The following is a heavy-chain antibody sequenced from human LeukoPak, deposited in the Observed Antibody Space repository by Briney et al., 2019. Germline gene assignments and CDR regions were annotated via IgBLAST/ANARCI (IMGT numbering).Heavy chain of an antibody. J-gene: IGHJ5*02. CDR2: IKQDGSEK. CDR1: GFTFTNYW. V-gene: IGHV3-7*03. CDR3: ARHGHYRFDP. D-gene: IGHD3-10*01. Sequence: PGGSLRLSCAASGFTFTNYWMSWVRQAPGKGLEWVANIKQDGSEKYYVDSVKGRFTISRDNAKNSLYLQMNSLTAEDTAVYYCARHGHYRFDPWGQGTLVTVSS.